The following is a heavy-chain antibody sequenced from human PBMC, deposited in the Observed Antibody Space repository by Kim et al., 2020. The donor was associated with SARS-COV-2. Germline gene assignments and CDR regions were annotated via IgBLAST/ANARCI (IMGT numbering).Heavy chain of an antibody. Sequence: SETLSLTCAVYGGSFSGYYWSWIRQPPGKGLEWIGEINHSGSTNYNPSLKSRVTISVDTSKNQFSLKLSSVTAADTAVYYCARGRVVFGGRLIFPLDYWGQGTLVTVSS. V-gene: IGHV4-34*01. J-gene: IGHJ4*02. CDR2: INHSGST. CDR3: ARGRVVFGGRLIFPLDY. D-gene: IGHD3-10*02. CDR1: GGSFSGYY.